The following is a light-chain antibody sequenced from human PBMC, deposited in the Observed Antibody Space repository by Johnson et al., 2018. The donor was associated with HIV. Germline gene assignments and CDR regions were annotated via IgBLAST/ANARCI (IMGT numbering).Light chain of an antibody. CDR2: DNN. J-gene: IGLJ1*01. Sequence: QSVLTQPPSVSAAPGQKVTISCSGSSSDMGNYAVSWYQQLPGTAPKLLIYDNNKRPSGVPDRFSGSKSGTSATLGITGLQTGDEANYYCGTWNNSLTSPYVFGPGTKVTVL. V-gene: IGLV1-51*01. CDR1: SSDMGNYA. CDR3: GTWNNSLTSPYV.